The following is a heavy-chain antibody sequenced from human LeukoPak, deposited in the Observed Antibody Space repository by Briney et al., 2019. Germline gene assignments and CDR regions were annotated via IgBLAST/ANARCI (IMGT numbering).Heavy chain of an antibody. CDR1: GFTFSSYA. D-gene: IGHD3-10*01. V-gene: IGHV3-64*01. CDR2: ISSNGGST. CDR3: AGGSDYYGSGPPLDY. Sequence: GGSLRLSCAASGFTFSSYAMHWVRQAPGKGLEYVSAISSNGGSTYYANSVKGRFTISRDNSKNTLYLQMGSLRAEDMAVYYCAGGSDYYGSGPPLDYWGQGTLVTVSS. J-gene: IGHJ4*02.